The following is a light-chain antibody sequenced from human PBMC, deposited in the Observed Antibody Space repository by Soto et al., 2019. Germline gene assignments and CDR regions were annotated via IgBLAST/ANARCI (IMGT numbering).Light chain of an antibody. V-gene: IGKV3D-15*01. CDR3: QQNNNWPPIT. Sequence: IVLTQSPDTLAVPPGEVATLSCWASQSVTSNLAWYQQKRGQAPRLLIYAASTRATGVPARFSGSGSGTEFTLTISSLQSEDFAVYYCQQNNNWPPITFGQRTRLEIK. J-gene: IGKJ5*01. CDR2: AAS. CDR1: QSVTSN.